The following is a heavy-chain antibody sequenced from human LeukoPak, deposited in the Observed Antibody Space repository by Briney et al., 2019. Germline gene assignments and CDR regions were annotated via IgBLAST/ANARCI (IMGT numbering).Heavy chain of an antibody. D-gene: IGHD3-22*01. CDR2: IIPIFGTA. V-gene: IGHV1-69*05. CDR3: ARVSFYDSSGYYFDY. Sequence: SVKVSCKASGGTFSSYAISWVRQAPGQGLEWMGGIIPIFGTANYAQKFQGRVTMTRDMSTSTVYMELSSLRSEDTAVYYCARVSFYDSSGYYFDYWGQGTLVTVSS. CDR1: GGTFSSYA. J-gene: IGHJ4*02.